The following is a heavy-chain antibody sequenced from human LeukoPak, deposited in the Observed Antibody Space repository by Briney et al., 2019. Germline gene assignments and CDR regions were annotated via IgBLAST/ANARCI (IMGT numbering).Heavy chain of an antibody. CDR1: GFTFSSYS. D-gene: IGHD6-13*01. CDR3: ARGSIAAAGGS. CDR2: ISSSSSCI. Sequence: TGGSLRLSCAASGFTFSSYSMNWVRQAPGKGLEWVSSISSSSSCIYYADSVKGRFTISRDNAKNSLYLQMNSLRAEDTAVYYCARGSIAAAGGSWGQGTLVTVSS. J-gene: IGHJ4*02. V-gene: IGHV3-21*01.